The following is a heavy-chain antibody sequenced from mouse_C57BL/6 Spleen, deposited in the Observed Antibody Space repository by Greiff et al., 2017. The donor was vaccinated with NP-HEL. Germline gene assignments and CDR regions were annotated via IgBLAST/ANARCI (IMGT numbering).Heavy chain of an antibody. J-gene: IGHJ2*01. CDR1: GFTFSDYY. CDR3: AREDYGGSFDY. V-gene: IGHV5-16*01. Sequence: EVQRVESEGGLVQPGSSMKLSCTASGFTFSDYYMAWVRQVPEKGLEWVANINYDGSSTYYLDSLKSRFIISRDNAKNILYLQMSSLKSEDTATYYCAREDYGGSFDYWGQGTTLTVSS. CDR2: INYDGSST. D-gene: IGHD1-1*01.